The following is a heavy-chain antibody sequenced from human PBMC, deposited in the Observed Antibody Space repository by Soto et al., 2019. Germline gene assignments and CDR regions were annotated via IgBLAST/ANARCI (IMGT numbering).Heavy chain of an antibody. Sequence: ASVKVSCKASGYTFTSYAMHWVRQAPGQRLEWMGWINAGNGNTKYSQKFQGRVTITRDTSASTAYMALSSLRSEDTAVYYCASSYSNYALIDYYYYGMDVWGQGTTVTVSS. CDR2: INAGNGNT. CDR3: ASSYSNYALIDYYYYGMDV. CDR1: GYTFTSYA. J-gene: IGHJ6*02. V-gene: IGHV1-3*01. D-gene: IGHD4-4*01.